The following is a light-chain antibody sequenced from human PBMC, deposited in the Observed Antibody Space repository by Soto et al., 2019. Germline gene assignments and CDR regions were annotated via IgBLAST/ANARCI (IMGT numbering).Light chain of an antibody. CDR3: QQSYSTPLT. J-gene: IGKJ2*01. CDR2: AAS. Sequence: DIQMTQSPSSLSASVGDRVTITCRASQSISSYLNWYQQKPGKAPKLLIYAASSLQSGVPSRFSGIGSGTDFTLTISSLHPEDFATYYCQQSYSTPLTFGQGTKLEIK. V-gene: IGKV1-39*01. CDR1: QSISSY.